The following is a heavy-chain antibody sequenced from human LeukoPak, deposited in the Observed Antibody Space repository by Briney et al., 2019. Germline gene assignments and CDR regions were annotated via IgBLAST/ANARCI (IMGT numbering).Heavy chain of an antibody. CDR3: ARDQSRAAIGSIGDY. CDR1: GYTFTSYG. D-gene: IGHD2-21*01. CDR2: ISAYNGNT. V-gene: IGHV1-18*01. J-gene: IGHJ4*02. Sequence: ASVKVSCKASGYTFTSYGISWVRQAPGQGLEWMGWISAYNGNTNYAQKLQGRVTMTTDTSTSTAYMELRSLRSDDTAVYYCARDQSRAAIGSIGDYWGQGTLVTVSS.